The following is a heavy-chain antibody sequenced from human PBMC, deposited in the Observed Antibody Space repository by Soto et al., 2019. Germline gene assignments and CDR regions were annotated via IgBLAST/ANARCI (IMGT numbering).Heavy chain of an antibody. V-gene: IGHV3-48*01. J-gene: IGHJ6*02. D-gene: IGHD3-3*01. Sequence: GSLRLSCAASGFTFSRYNMNWVRQAPGKGLEWVSYIGTSGSPIYYADSVKGRFTISRDNAKNTLNLQMNSLIAEDTAVFYCSKGQRGITIFGVVRYGMDVWGQGTTVTVSS. CDR1: GFTFSRYN. CDR2: IGTSGSPI. CDR3: SKGQRGITIFGVVRYGMDV.